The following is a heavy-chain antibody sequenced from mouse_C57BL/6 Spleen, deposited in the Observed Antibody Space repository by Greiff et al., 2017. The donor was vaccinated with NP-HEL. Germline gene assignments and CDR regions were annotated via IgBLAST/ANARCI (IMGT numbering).Heavy chain of an antibody. J-gene: IGHJ3*01. D-gene: IGHD2-2*01. CDR1: GYTFTSYW. Sequence: QVQLQQSGAELVRPGSSVKLSCKASGYTFTSYWMQWVKQRPGQGLEWIGEIDPSDSYTNYNQKFKGKATLTVDTSSSTAYMQLSSLTSEDSAVYYCARGYQAWFAYWGQGTLVTVSA. CDR3: ARGYQAWFAY. V-gene: IGHV1-50*01. CDR2: IDPSDSYT.